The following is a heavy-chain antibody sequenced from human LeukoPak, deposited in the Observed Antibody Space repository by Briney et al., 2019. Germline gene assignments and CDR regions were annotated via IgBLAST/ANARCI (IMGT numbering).Heavy chain of an antibody. J-gene: IGHJ6*02. CDR3: AKVLNYGSGSYSSTYGMDV. V-gene: IGHV4-59*01. Sequence: SETLSLTCTVSGGSISSYYWSWIRQLPGKGLEWIGYIHYSGSTNYNPSLKSRVTISVDTSKNQFSLKLSSVTAADTAVYYCAKVLNYGSGSYSSTYGMDVWGQGTTVTVSS. CDR2: IHYSGST. D-gene: IGHD3-10*01. CDR1: GGSISSYY.